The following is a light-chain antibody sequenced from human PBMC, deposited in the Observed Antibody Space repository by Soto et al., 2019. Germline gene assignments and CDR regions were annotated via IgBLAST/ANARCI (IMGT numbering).Light chain of an antibody. CDR1: SSNIGSNT. J-gene: IGLJ1*01. CDR3: AAWDDSLNGGV. CDR2: SNN. V-gene: IGLV1-44*01. Sequence: QTVVTQPPSASGTPGQRVTISCSGSSSNIGSNTVNWYQQLPGTAPKLLIYSNNQRPSGVPDRFSGSKSGTSASLAISGLQSEDEADYYCAAWDDSLNGGVFGTGTKLTV.